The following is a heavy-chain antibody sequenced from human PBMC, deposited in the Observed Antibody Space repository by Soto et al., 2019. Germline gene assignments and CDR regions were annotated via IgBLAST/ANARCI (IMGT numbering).Heavy chain of an antibody. V-gene: IGHV3-7*03. D-gene: IGHD2-8*01. CDR3: ARRSNQDY. J-gene: IGHJ4*02. CDR1: GFTFSPYW. Sequence: EVQLVESGGDLVQPGGSLRLSCVASGFTFSPYWMSWVRQAPGRGLQWVATINNDGSEKYYADSVKGRFTISRDNAMDSLYLQLTSLRAEDTAKYYCARRSNQDYWGQGTLVAVSS. CDR2: INNDGSEK.